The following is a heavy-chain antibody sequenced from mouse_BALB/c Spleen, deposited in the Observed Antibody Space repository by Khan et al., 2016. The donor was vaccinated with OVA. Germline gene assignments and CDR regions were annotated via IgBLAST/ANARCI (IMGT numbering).Heavy chain of an antibody. V-gene: IGHV9-3-1*01. Sequence: QIQLVQSGPALKKPGETVKISCKASGYTFTNYGMNWVKQAPGKGLKWMGWINTYTGEPTYADDFKGRFAFSLETSASTANLQINNLKSEDTAIYFCARPPYFSYVMVYWGQGTSVTVSS. D-gene: IGHD2-10*01. CDR3: ARPPYFSYVMVY. CDR2: INTYTGEP. J-gene: IGHJ4*01. CDR1: GYTFTNYG.